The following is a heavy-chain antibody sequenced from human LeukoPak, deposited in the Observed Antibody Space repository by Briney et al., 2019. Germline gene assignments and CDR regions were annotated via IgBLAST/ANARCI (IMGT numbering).Heavy chain of an antibody. D-gene: IGHD6-19*01. CDR2: INPNSGGT. V-gene: IGHV1-2*02. Sequence: ASVKVSCKASGYTFTGYYMHWVRQAPGQGLEWMGWINPNSGGTNYAQKFQGRVTMTRDTSISTAYMELSRLRSDDTAVYYCAREGSGWYYTFDYWGQGTLVTVSS. J-gene: IGHJ4*02. CDR3: AREGSGWYYTFDY. CDR1: GYTFTGYY.